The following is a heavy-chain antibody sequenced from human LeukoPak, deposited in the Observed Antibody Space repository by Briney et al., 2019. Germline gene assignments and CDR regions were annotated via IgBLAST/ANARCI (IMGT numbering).Heavy chain of an antibody. Sequence: KSSQTLSLTCTVSGGSISSGGYYWSWIRQPPGKGLEWIGYIYHSGSTYYNPSLKSRVTISVDRSKNQFSLKLSSVTAADTAVYYCAREGGDAIDAPPPLDYWGQGTLVTVSS. V-gene: IGHV4-30-2*01. D-gene: IGHD2-2*02. CDR1: GGSISSGGYY. CDR3: AREGGDAIDAPPPLDY. CDR2: IYHSGST. J-gene: IGHJ4*02.